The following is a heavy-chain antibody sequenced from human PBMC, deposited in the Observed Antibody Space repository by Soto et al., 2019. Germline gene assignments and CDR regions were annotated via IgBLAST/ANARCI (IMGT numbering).Heavy chain of an antibody. CDR1: GFTFSSYA. D-gene: IGHD2-2*01. J-gene: IGHJ4*02. CDR3: AKEHYCSSTSCYRGTSPNFDY. Sequence: GGSLRLSCAASGFTFSSYAMSWVRQAPGKGLEWVSAISGSGGSTYYADSVKGRFTISRDNSKNTLYLQMNSLRAEDTAVYYCAKEHYCSSTSCYRGTSPNFDYWGQGTLVTVSS. V-gene: IGHV3-23*01. CDR2: ISGSGGST.